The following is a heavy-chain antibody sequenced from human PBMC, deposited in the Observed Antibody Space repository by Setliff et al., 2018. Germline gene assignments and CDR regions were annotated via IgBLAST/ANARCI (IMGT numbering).Heavy chain of an antibody. CDR3: ARHHAQYYSDSSGYFYEDWYFDL. J-gene: IGHJ2*01. Sequence: LSLTCSVSGGSISNFYWSWIRQPPGKGLEWIGSISPGRSINYNPSLRSRVTISGDTSKNQFSLKLSSVTAADTAVYYCARHHAQYYSDSSGYFYEDWYFDLWGRGTLVTVSS. CDR1: GGSISNFY. V-gene: IGHV4-59*08. D-gene: IGHD3-22*01. CDR2: ISPGRSI.